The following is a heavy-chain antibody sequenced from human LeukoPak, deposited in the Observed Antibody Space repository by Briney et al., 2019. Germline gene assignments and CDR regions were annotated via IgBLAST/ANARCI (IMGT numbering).Heavy chain of an antibody. V-gene: IGHV3-23*01. CDR2: ISGSASST. CDR3: AKDYGLDY. Sequence: GGSLRLSYAASGFTFSSYAMNWVRQAPGKGLEWVSSISGSASSTYYADSVKGRFTISRDNSKNTLFLQMNSLRAEDTAVYYCAKDYGLDYWGQGTLVTVSS. CDR1: GFTFSSYA. D-gene: IGHD4-17*01. J-gene: IGHJ4*02.